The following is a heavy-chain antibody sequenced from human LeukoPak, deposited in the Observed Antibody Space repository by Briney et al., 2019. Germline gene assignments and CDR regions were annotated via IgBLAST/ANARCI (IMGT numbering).Heavy chain of an antibody. D-gene: IGHD3-3*01. CDR2: TYYRSKWYN. CDR1: EDSVSSNSAA. J-gene: IGHJ4*02. Sequence: SQTLSLTCAISEDSVSSNSAAWNWIRQSPSRGLEWLGRTYYRSKWYNDYAVSVKSRMTINPDTSKNQFSLQLNSVTPEDTAVYYCARSPARSGAFDYWGQGTLVTVSS. V-gene: IGHV6-1*01. CDR3: ARSPARSGAFDY.